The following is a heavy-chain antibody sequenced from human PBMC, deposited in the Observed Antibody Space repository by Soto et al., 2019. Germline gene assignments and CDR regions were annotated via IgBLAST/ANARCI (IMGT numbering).Heavy chain of an antibody. J-gene: IGHJ4*02. D-gene: IGHD2-2*01. V-gene: IGHV1-8*01. CDR1: GYTFTNYD. CDR2: LNPSTART. Sequence: GASVKVSCKTSGYTFTNYDVNWVRQATGQGLEWLGWLNPSTARTAFAQKFQGRLTMTTNTSVSSAYMELSGLRSEDTAMYFCARGWEVPAATLDYWGQGTLVTVSS. CDR3: ARGWEVPAATLDY.